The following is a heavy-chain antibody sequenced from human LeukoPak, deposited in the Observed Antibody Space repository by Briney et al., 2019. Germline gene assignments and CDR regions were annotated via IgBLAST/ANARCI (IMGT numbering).Heavy chain of an antibody. CDR2: ISHDGIVK. Sequence: GGSLRLSCAASGFTFRRYGMQWVRQAPGKGLEWVAVISHDGIVKYYADSVKGRFTISRDNPKNTLYLQMNTLRADDTAVYYCAKGHSDYGTGFDLWGQGTLVTVSS. V-gene: IGHV3-30*18. J-gene: IGHJ4*02. CDR3: AKGHSDYGTGFDL. D-gene: IGHD4-17*01. CDR1: GFTFRRYG.